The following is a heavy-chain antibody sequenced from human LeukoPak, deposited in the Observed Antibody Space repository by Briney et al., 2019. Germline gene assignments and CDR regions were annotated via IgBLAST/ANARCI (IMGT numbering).Heavy chain of an antibody. V-gene: IGHV3-30*18. J-gene: IGHJ4*02. CDR2: ISYDGSNK. CDR1: GFTFSSYG. D-gene: IGHD6-13*01. Sequence: GGSLRLSCAASGFTFSSYGMHWVRQAPGKGLEWVAVISYDGSNKYYADSVKGRFTISRDNSKNTLYLQMNSLRAEDTAVYYCAKDWGLSSSWLYYFDYWGQGTLVTVSS. CDR3: AKDWGLSSSWLYYFDY.